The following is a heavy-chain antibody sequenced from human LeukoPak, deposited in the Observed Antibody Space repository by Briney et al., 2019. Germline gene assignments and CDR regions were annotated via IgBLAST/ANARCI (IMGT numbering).Heavy chain of an antibody. CDR3: ARWLQLNWFDP. CDR1: GFTVSSNY. D-gene: IGHD5-24*01. CDR2: IYSGGST. Sequence: GGSLRLSCAASGFTVSSNYMSWVRQAPGKGLEWVSVIYSGGSTYYADSVKGRLTISRDNSKNTLYLQMNSLRAEDTAVYYCARWLQLNWFDPWGQGTLVTVSS. J-gene: IGHJ5*02. V-gene: IGHV3-53*01.